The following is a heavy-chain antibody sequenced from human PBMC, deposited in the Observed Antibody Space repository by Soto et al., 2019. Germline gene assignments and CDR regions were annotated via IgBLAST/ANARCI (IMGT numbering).Heavy chain of an antibody. J-gene: IGHJ4*02. D-gene: IGHD2-15*01. CDR1: GLTFSNYW. CDR3: AMRFCSGSGCYPYFNF. Sequence: GGSLRLSCAASGLTFSNYWMHWVRQAPGKGLEWISRINDDGSRTDYADSVEGRLTISRDNTKNTLYLQMNSLRAEDTAVYYCAMRFCSGSGCYPYFNFWGQGTQVTV. CDR2: INDDGSRT. V-gene: IGHV3-74*01.